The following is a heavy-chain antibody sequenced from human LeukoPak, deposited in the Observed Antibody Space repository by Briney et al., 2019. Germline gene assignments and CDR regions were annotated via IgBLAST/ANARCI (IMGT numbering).Heavy chain of an antibody. J-gene: IGHJ3*02. V-gene: IGHV3-23*01. Sequence: GGSLRLSCAASGLIFRIHAMTWVRQAPGEGLGWVSRLSDNGDSTYYADSVKGRFTTPTDNSKNAFYLQMNSLRAEDTAIYYCVRDSTYNNYETPFDIWGQGTLVTVSS. CDR1: GLIFRIHA. CDR2: LSDNGDST. D-gene: IGHD4-11*01. CDR3: VRDSTYNNYETPFDI.